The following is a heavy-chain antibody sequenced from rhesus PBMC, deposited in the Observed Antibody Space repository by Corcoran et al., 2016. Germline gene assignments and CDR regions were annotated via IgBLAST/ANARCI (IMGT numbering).Heavy chain of an antibody. J-gene: IGHJ5-1*01. V-gene: IGHV3S42*01. CDR2: INSSGGSA. CDR1: GFPFCTYW. D-gene: IGHD6-37*01. CDR3: PEGAVAGPGRFDV. Sequence: EVQLVESGGGLAKPGGVLRLVCAASGFPFCTYWMNWVRQNPGRGLKWISAINSSGGSASYAGSVKGRFTISRDNSKNTLSLQMNSLRAEDTAVYYCPEGAVAGPGRFDVWGAGVLVTVSS.